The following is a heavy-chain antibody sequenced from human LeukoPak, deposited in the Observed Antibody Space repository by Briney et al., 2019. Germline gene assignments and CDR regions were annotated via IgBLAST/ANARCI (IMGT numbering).Heavy chain of an antibody. J-gene: IGHJ4*02. CDR2: ISYDGSNK. V-gene: IGHV3-30*04. D-gene: IGHD2-2*01. Sequence: GGSLRLSCAASGFTFSSYAMHWVRQAPGEGLEWVAVISYDGSNKYYADSVKGRFTISRDNSKNTLYLQMNSLRAEDTAVYYCARTGCSSTSCYVGFDYWGQGTLVTVSS. CDR1: GFTFSSYA. CDR3: ARTGCSSTSCYVGFDY.